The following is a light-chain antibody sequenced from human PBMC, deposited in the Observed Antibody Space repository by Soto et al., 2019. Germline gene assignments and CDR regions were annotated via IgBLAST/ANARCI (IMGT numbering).Light chain of an antibody. CDR3: SSYSSVTTLWV. V-gene: IGLV2-14*01. CDR2: EVS. J-gene: IGLJ3*02. Sequence: QSALTQPASVSGSPGQSITISCTGTSSDVGGYNYVSWYQQHPDKAPKLIIYEVSNRPSGVSNRFSGSKSGNTASLTVSGLQAEDEADYYCSSYSSVTTLWVFGGGTKVTVL. CDR1: SSDVGGYNY.